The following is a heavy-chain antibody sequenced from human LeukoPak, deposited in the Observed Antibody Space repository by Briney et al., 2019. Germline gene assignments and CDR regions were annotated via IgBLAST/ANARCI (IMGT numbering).Heavy chain of an antibody. CDR3: ARRLKNSNGCIFDY. D-gene: IGHD6-19*01. CDR2: IYPGDSDT. CDR1: GYSFTSYW. V-gene: IGHV5-51*01. J-gene: IGHJ4*02. Sequence: PGESLKISCKGSGYSFTSYWIGWVRQMPGKGLEWMGIIYPGDSDTRYSPSFQGQVSISADRSINTAYLQWSSLKASDTAIYYCARRLKNSNGCIFDYWGQGTLVTVSS.